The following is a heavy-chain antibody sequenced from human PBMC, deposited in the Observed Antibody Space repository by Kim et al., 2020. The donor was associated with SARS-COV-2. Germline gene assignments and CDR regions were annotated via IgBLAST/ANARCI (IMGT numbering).Heavy chain of an antibody. Sequence: ASVKVSCKASGYTFTSYAMNWVRQAPGQGLEWMGWINTNTGNPTYAQGFTGRFVFSLDTSVSTAYLQISSLKAEDTAVYYCARVHDGGDILTGTYYYGMDVWGQGTTVTVSS. CDR2: INTNTGNP. CDR1: GYTFTSYA. J-gene: IGHJ6*02. V-gene: IGHV7-4-1*02. CDR3: ARVHDGGDILTGTYYYGMDV. D-gene: IGHD3-9*01.